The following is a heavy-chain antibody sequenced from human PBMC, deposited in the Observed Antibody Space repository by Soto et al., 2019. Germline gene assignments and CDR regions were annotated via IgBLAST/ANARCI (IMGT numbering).Heavy chain of an antibody. CDR1: GDSISSTTYH. CDR2: LYYSGST. V-gene: IGHV4-39*01. Sequence: HLQLRESGPGLVKPSETLSLTCTVSGDSISSTTYHWGWIRQPPGKGLEWIGNLYYSGSTYYNPSLKSRLTISVDTSKNQFSLKLSSVTAADTAVYYCAEFYYDFSSGYPRGGYMDVWGEGTTVIVSS. J-gene: IGHJ6*03. D-gene: IGHD3-3*01. CDR3: AEFYYDFSSGYPRGGYMDV.